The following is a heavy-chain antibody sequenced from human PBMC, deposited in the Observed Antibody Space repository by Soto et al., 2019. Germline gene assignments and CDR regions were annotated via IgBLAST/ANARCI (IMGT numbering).Heavy chain of an antibody. CDR1: GYTFTSYG. CDR3: ARYDYFDWTNPDFDY. D-gene: IGHD3-9*01. V-gene: IGHV1-18*01. CDR2: ISAYNGNT. J-gene: IGHJ4*02. Sequence: ASVKVSCKASGYTFTSYGISWVRQAPGQGLEWMGWISAYNGNTNYAQKLQGRVTMTTDTSTSTAYMELRSLRSDDTAVYYCARYDYFDWTNPDFDYWGQGTLVTVSS.